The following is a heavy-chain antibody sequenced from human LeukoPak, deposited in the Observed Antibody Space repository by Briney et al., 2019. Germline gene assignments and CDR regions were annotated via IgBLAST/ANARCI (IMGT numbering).Heavy chain of an antibody. CDR2: MNPNSGNT. CDR3: ARDQRTYCGGDCYSYGPTIDYYYGMDV. V-gene: IGHV1-8*01. Sequence: VASVKVSCKASGYTFTSYDINWVRQATGQGLEWMGWMNPNSGNTGYAQKFQGRVTITADKSTSTAYMELSSLRSEDTAVYYCARDQRTYCGGDCYSYGPTIDYYYGMDVWGQGTTVTVSS. CDR1: GYTFTSYD. J-gene: IGHJ6*02. D-gene: IGHD2-21*02.